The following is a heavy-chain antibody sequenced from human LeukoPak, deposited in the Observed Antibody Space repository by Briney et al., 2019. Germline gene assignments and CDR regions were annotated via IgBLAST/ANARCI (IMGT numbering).Heavy chain of an antibody. CDR1: GFSPSTSGMC. CDR2: IDWDDNK. J-gene: IGHJ4*02. D-gene: IGHD4-17*01. V-gene: IGHV2-70*01. Sequence: SGPTLVNPTQTLTLTCTFSGFSPSTSGMCVSWIRQPPGKALEWLALIDWDDNKSYTTSLKTRLTISKDTSKNQVVLTMSNVDPVDTATYYCARMLYGDSVNYFDYWGQGTLVTVSS. CDR3: ARMLYGDSVNYFDY.